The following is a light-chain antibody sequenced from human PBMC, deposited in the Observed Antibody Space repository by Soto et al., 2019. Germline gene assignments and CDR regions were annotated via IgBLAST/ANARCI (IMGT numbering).Light chain of an antibody. CDR2: DAS. CDR1: HSVNTKS. V-gene: IGKV3-15*01. J-gene: IGKJ2*01. CDR3: QQYIHWPRT. Sequence: EIVLTQSPATPPVSPGERATLSCRASHSVNTKSLARYQQKPGQTPRLLIYDASTRATGVPDRFSASGSGTDFSLTISSLRSDDFGVYYCQQYIHWPRTFGLGANLEI.